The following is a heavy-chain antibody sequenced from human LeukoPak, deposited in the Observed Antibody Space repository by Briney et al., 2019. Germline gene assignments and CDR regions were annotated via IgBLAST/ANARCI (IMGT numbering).Heavy chain of an antibody. CDR2: IRYDGSNK. D-gene: IGHD1-26*01. Sequence: PGGSLRLSCSASGFTFSSYGMHWVRQAPGKGLEWVAFIRYDGSNKYYADSVKGRFTISRDNSKNTLYLQMNSLRAEDTAVYYCAKDITVIDWEIDYWGQRTLVTVSS. CDR1: GFTFSSYG. CDR3: AKDITVIDWEIDY. J-gene: IGHJ4*02. V-gene: IGHV3-30*02.